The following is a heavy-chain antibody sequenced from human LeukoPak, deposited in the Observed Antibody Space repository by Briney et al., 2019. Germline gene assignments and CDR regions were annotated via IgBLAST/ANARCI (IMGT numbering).Heavy chain of an antibody. Sequence: SETLSLTCAVYGGSFSGYYWSWIRQPPGKGLEWIGEINHSGSTNYNPSLKSRVTISVDTSKNQFSLKLSSVTAADTAVYYCARGPPGRPPASYWGQGTLVTVSS. CDR1: GGSFSGYY. CDR3: ARGPPGRPPASY. D-gene: IGHD3-10*01. J-gene: IGHJ4*02. V-gene: IGHV4-34*01. CDR2: INHSGST.